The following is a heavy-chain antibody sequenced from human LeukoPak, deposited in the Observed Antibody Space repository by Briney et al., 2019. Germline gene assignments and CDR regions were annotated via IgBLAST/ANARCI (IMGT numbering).Heavy chain of an antibody. Sequence: PSETLSLTCTVSGGSISSSSYYWGWIRQPPGKGLEWIGSIYYSGSTYYNPSLKSRVTISVDTSKNQFSLKLSSVTAADTAVYYCASLPSYDSSGFPTSVDYYYYMDVWGKGTTVTVSS. D-gene: IGHD3-22*01. CDR1: GGSISSSSYY. V-gene: IGHV4-39*07. J-gene: IGHJ6*03. CDR2: IYYSGST. CDR3: ASLPSYDSSGFPTSVDYYYYMDV.